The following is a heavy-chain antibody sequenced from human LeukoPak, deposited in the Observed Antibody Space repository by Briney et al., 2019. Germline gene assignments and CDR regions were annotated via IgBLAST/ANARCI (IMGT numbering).Heavy chain of an antibody. D-gene: IGHD3-22*01. CDR3: AKAYYYDSSGPDY. V-gene: IGHV3-11*04. J-gene: IGHJ4*02. CDR1: GFTFSDYY. CDR2: ISSSGSTI. Sequence: GGSLRLSCAASGFTFSDYYMSWIRQAPGKGLEWVSYISSSGSTIYYADSVKGRFTISRDNAKNSLYLQMNSLRAEDTAVYYCAKAYYYDSSGPDYWGQGTLVTVSS.